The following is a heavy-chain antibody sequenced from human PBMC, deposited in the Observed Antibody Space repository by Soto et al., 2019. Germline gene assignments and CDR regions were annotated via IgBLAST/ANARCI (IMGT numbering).Heavy chain of an antibody. D-gene: IGHD6-6*01. Sequence: EVQLLESGGGLVQPGESLRLSCAASGFTFSSYAMSWVRQAPGKGLGWVSVISGSDDSTYYADSVKGRFTISRDNSKNTRYLLMSSLRAEDAAVYYCAKRSSSSTFDYWGQGTLVTVSS. J-gene: IGHJ4*02. V-gene: IGHV3-23*01. CDR3: AKRSSSSTFDY. CDR1: GFTFSSYA. CDR2: ISGSDDST.